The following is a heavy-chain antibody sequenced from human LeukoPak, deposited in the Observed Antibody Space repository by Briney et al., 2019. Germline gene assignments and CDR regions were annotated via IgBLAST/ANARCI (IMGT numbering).Heavy chain of an antibody. Sequence: SQTLSLTCTVSGGSISSGSYYWSWIRQPAGKGLEWIVRIYTSGSTNYNPSLKSRVTISVDTSKNQFSLKLSSVTAADTAVYYCARGGRYYDSSGYPDYWGQGTLVTVSS. CDR2: IYTSGST. D-gene: IGHD3-22*01. J-gene: IGHJ4*02. V-gene: IGHV4-61*02. CDR3: ARGGRYYDSSGYPDY. CDR1: GGSISSGSYY.